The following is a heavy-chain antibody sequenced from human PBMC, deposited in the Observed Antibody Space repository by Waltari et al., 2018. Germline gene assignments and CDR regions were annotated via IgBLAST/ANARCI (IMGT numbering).Heavy chain of an antibody. Sequence: EVQLVESGGGLVKPGGSLRLSCAASGFTFSSYSMNWVRQAPGKGLEWVSSIISSSSYIYYADSVKGRFTISRDNAKNSLYLQMNSLRAEDTAVYYCAREVPGGASMVQGVDYWGQGTLVTVSS. D-gene: IGHD3-10*01. CDR1: GFTFSSYS. CDR3: AREVPGGASMVQGVDY. V-gene: IGHV3-21*01. CDR2: IISSSSYI. J-gene: IGHJ4*02.